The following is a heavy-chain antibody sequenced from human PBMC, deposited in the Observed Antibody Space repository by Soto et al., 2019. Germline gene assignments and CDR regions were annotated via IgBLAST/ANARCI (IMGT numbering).Heavy chain of an antibody. V-gene: IGHV3-23*01. CDR2: IGGSGGGT. J-gene: IGHJ6*03. CDR3: AKDSSSSYLYYYYYMDV. CDR1: GFTFSSYA. Sequence: GGSLSLSCGASGFTFSSYAMSWVRQAPGKGLEWVAAIGGSGGGTYYADSVKGRFTISRDNSQHTLYLQMNALTAEDTAVYYCAKDSSSSYLYYYYYMDVWGKGTTVTVSS. D-gene: IGHD6-6*01.